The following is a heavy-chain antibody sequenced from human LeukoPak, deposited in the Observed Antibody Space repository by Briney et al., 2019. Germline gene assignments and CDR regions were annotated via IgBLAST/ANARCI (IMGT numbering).Heavy chain of an antibody. CDR3: ARDGWVPPFDAFDI. Sequence: PSETLSLTCTVSGGSISSSSYYWGWIRQPPGKGLEWIGSIYYSGSTYYNPSLKSRVTISVDTSKNQFSLKLSSVTAADTAVYYCARDGWVPPFDAFDIWGQGTMVTVSS. CDR2: IYYSGST. J-gene: IGHJ3*02. V-gene: IGHV4-39*07. CDR1: GGSISSSSYY. D-gene: IGHD1-26*01.